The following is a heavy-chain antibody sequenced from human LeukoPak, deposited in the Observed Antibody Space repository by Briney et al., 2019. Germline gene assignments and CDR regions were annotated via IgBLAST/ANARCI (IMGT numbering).Heavy chain of an antibody. D-gene: IGHD6-19*01. J-gene: IGHJ5*02. Sequence: PSETLSLTCTVSGGSIISSTFYWGWVRQPPGKGLEWIGSIYYSGSTNYNPSLKSRVTISVDTSKNQFSLKLSSVTAADTAVYYCARARMTWIAVADNNWFDPWGQGTLVTVSS. CDR2: IYYSGST. CDR1: GGSIISSTFY. V-gene: IGHV4-39*07. CDR3: ARARMTWIAVADNNWFDP.